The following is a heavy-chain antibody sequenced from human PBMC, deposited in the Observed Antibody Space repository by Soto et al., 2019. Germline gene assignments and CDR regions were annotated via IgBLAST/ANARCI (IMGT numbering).Heavy chain of an antibody. V-gene: IGHV1-18*01. Sequence: SVKVSCKAFGYTFTTYGIAWVRQAPGQGLEWMGWVSGHNGNTDYAQKFQGRVTMTTETSTTTVFMELRSLRSDDTAVYYCARDQTGTYYNEAYDLWGQGTQVTVSS. D-gene: IGHD3-10*01. J-gene: IGHJ5*02. CDR2: VSGHNGNT. CDR3: ARDQTGTYYNEAYDL. CDR1: GYTFTTYG.